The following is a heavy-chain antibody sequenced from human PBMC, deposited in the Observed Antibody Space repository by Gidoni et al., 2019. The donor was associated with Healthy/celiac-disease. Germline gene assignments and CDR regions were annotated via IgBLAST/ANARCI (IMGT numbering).Heavy chain of an antibody. CDR1: GGTFSSYA. CDR3: ARDEVAVAGMFDY. V-gene: IGHV1-69*01. D-gene: IGHD6-19*01. J-gene: IGHJ4*02. Sequence: QVQLVQSGAEVKKPGSAVKVSCKASGGTFSSYAISWVRQAPGQGLEWMGGIIPIFGTANYEQKFQGRVTITADESTSTAYMELSSLRSEDTAVYYCARDEVAVAGMFDYWGQGTLVTVSS. CDR2: IIPIFGTA.